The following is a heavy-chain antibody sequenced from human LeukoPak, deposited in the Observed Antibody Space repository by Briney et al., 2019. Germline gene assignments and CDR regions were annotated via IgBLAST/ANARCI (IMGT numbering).Heavy chain of an antibody. V-gene: IGHV1-8*02. CDR1: GYTFTTYA. D-gene: IGHD2-8*02. CDR2: MNPNSGNT. J-gene: IGHJ4*02. Sequence: ASVKVSCKASGYTFTTYAITWVRQAPGQGLEWMGWMNPNSGNTGYAQKFQGRVTMTRNTSISTAYMELSSLRSEDTAVYYCARGRTTAGYYFDYWGQGTLVTVSS. CDR3: ARGRTTAGYYFDY.